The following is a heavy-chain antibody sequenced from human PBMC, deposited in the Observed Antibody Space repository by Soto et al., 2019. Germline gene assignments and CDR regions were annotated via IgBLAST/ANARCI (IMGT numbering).Heavy chain of an antibody. V-gene: IGHV5-51*01. CDR2: IYPGDSDT. D-gene: IGHD2-15*01. CDR1: GYSFTSYW. Sequence: IKISCKGSGYSFTSYWIGWVRQMPGKGLEWMGIIYPGDSDTRYSPSFQGQVTISADKSISTAYLQWSSLKASDTAMYYYARQYCSGGSCQRDYGMDVWGQGTTVTVSS. J-gene: IGHJ6*02. CDR3: ARQYCSGGSCQRDYGMDV.